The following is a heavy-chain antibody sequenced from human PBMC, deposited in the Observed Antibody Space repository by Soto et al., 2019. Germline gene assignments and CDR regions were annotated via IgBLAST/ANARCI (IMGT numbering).Heavy chain of an antibody. J-gene: IGHJ6*02. Sequence: SETLSLTCAVYGGSFSGYCWSWIRQPPGKGLEWIGEIDHSGSTNYNPSLKSRVTISVDKSKNQFSLKLTSVTAADTADYYCARTSYYDSTGYYNMDVWGQGTTVTVSS. D-gene: IGHD3-22*01. CDR2: IDHSGST. CDR1: GGSFSGYC. V-gene: IGHV4-34*01. CDR3: ARTSYYDSTGYYNMDV.